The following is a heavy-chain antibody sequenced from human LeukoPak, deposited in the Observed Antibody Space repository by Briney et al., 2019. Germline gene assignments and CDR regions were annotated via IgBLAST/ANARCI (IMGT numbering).Heavy chain of an antibody. CDR2: IRSKVNSYAT. V-gene: IGHV3-73*01. D-gene: IGHD6-13*01. CDR3: TSDGRGSSSWYAFDI. J-gene: IGHJ3*02. Sequence: GGSLRLSCAASGFTFSGSAMHWVRQASGKGLEWVGRIRSKVNSYATAYAASVKGRFTISRDDSKNTAYLQMNSLKTEDTAVYYCTSDGRGSSSWYAFDIWGQGTMVTVSS. CDR1: GFTFSGSA.